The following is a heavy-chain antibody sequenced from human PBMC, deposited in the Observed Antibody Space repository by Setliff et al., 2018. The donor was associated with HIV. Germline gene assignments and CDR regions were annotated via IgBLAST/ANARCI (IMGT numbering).Heavy chain of an antibody. CDR2: IYPSGNI. CDR3: ARAARYSSSWYKRGYYFDY. CDR1: GGSISRYY. Sequence: SETLSLTCTVSGGSISRYYWSWIRQPAGKGLEWIGRIYPSGNINYNPSLKSRLTMSIDTSKNQFSLKLSSVTAADTAVYYCARAARYSSSWYKRGYYFDYWGQGMLVTVSS. J-gene: IGHJ4*02. D-gene: IGHD6-13*01. V-gene: IGHV4-4*07.